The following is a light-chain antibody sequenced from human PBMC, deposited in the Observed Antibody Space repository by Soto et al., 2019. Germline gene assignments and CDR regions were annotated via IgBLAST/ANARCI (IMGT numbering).Light chain of an antibody. V-gene: IGKV3-11*01. CDR2: DAS. CDR1: QSVSGS. J-gene: IGKJ4*01. CDR3: QEGTYWPA. Sequence: IVLPQSPAILSLSPGEKATLSCRASQSVSGSLGWYQQKPGQAPRLIIYDASVRATGIPARFSGSGSGTDFTLTISSLEPEDFAVYYCQEGTYWPAFGGGTKVEI.